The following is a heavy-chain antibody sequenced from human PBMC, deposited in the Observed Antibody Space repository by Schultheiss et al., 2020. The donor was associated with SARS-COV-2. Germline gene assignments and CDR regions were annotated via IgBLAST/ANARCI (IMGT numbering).Heavy chain of an antibody. V-gene: IGHV4-30-4*01. Sequence: SETLSLTCTVSGGSISSGDYYWSWIRQPPGKGLEWIGYIYYSGSTYYNPSLKSRVTISVDTSKNQFSLKLSSVTAADTAVYYCARGPGRELLTRDAFDIWGQGTMVTVSS. CDR2: IYYSGST. CDR1: GGSISSGDYY. J-gene: IGHJ3*02. D-gene: IGHD1-7*01. CDR3: ARGPGRELLTRDAFDI.